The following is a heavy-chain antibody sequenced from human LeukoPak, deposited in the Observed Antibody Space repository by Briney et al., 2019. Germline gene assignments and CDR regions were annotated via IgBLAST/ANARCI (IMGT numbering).Heavy chain of an antibody. CDR1: GYSFTSYW. Sequence: GESLRISCKGSGYSFTSYWISWVRQMPGKGLEWMGRIDPSDSYTNYSPSFQGHVTISADKSISTAYLQWSSLKASDTAMYYCARLLPPNDAYDIQYNWFDPWGQGTLVTVSS. CDR2: IDPSDSYT. J-gene: IGHJ5*02. V-gene: IGHV5-10-1*01. CDR3: ARLLPPNDAYDIQYNWFDP. D-gene: IGHD3-9*01.